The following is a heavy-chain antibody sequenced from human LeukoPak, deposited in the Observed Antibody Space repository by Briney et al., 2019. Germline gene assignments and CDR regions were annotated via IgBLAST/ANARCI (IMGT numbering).Heavy chain of an antibody. D-gene: IGHD3-3*01. CDR2: ISGSGGST. V-gene: IGHV3-23*01. J-gene: IGHJ4*02. CDR1: GFTFSSYA. CDR3: AKVPGDYYDFWSGPDY. Sequence: PGGSLRLSCAASGFTFSSYAMSWVRQAPGKGLEWVSAISGSGGSTYYADSVKGRFTISRDNSKNTLYLQMNSLRAEDTAVYYCAKVPGDYYDFWSGPDYWGQGTLVTVSS.